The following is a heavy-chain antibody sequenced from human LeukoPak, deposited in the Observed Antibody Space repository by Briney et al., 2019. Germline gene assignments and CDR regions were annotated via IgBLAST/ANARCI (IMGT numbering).Heavy chain of an antibody. V-gene: IGHV4-59*01. CDR1: GASISSYY. Sequence: SETLSLTCTVSGASISSYYWSWIRQPPGKGLEWIGDIYYSGSIKYNPSLKSRVTMSVYTSKNQFSLKLSSVTAADTAIYYCARENPSGYYNRPIDYWGQGTLVTVSS. D-gene: IGHD3-22*01. CDR3: ARENPSGYYNRPIDY. CDR2: IYYSGSI. J-gene: IGHJ4*02.